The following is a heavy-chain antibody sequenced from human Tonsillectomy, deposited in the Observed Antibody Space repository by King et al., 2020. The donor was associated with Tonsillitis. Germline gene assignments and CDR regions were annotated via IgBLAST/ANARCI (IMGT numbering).Heavy chain of an antibody. CDR2: MNPNSGNT. CDR3: ARAVEDSSGYYYPLDY. J-gene: IGHJ4*02. CDR1: GYTFTSFY. V-gene: IGHV1-8*02. Sequence: QLVQSGAEVKKPGASVKVSCKSSGYTFTSFYIHWVRQATGQGLEWMGRMNPNSGNTHYAQKFQGRVAMTRNTSIRTAYMELTSLRSEDTAVYYCARAVEDSSGYYYPLDYWGQGTLVTVSS. D-gene: IGHD3-22*01.